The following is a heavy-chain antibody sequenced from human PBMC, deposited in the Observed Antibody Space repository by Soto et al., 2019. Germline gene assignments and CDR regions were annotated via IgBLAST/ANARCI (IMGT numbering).Heavy chain of an antibody. Sequence: EIQLVESGGGSVQPGGSLRLSCVASGFTFSYYSMDWVRQAPGKGLEWVARVKHRPKYFGTLYAASVTGRFIISRDDSQQSLFLQMNSLKAEDTAIYYCVRNSRGWFVPWGQGTLVTVSS. CDR3: VRNSRGWFVP. CDR1: GFTFSYYS. J-gene: IGHJ5*02. V-gene: IGHV3-72*01. D-gene: IGHD3-10*01. CDR2: VKHRPKYFGT.